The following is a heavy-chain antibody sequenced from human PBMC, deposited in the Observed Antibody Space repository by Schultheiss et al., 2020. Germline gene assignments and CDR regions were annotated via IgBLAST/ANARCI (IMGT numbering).Heavy chain of an antibody. V-gene: IGHV4-61*01. Sequence: SETLSLTCTVSGGSVSSGSYYWSWIRQPPGKGLEWIGYIYYSGSTYYNPSLKSRVTISVDTSKNQFSLKLSSVTAADTAVYYCARLIAAAIYYFDYWGQGTLVTVSA. CDR2: IYYSGST. CDR1: GGSVSSGSYY. CDR3: ARLIAAAIYYFDY. J-gene: IGHJ4*02. D-gene: IGHD6-13*01.